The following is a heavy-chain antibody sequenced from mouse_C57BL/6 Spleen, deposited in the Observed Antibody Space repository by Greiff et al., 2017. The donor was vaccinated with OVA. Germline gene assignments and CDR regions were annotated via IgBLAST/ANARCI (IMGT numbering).Heavy chain of an antibody. CDR1: GFTFSSYA. CDR2: ISDGGSYT. D-gene: IGHD1-1*01. J-gene: IGHJ4*01. CDR3: ARDLGTVVATGDYYSMDY. V-gene: IGHV5-4*01. Sequence: EVKVVDSGGGLVKPGGSLKLSCAASGFTFSSYAMSWVRQTPEKRLEWVATISDGGSYTYDPDNVKGKFTISRDNAKNNLYLQMSHLKSEDTAMYYCARDLGTVVATGDYYSMDYWGQGTSVTVSS.